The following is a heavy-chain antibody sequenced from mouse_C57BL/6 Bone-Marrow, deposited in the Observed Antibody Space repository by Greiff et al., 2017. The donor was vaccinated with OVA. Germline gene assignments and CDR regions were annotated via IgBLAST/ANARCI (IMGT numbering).Heavy chain of an antibody. CDR3: ASSYYSNYYAMDY. D-gene: IGHD2-5*01. CDR1: GFTFTDYY. Sequence: EVNVVESGGGLVQPGGSLSLSCAASGFTFTDYYMSWVRQPPGKALEWLGFIRNKANGYTTEYSASVKGRFTISRDNSQSILYLQMNALRAEDSATYYCASSYYSNYYAMDYWGQGTSVTVSS. J-gene: IGHJ4*01. CDR2: IRNKANGYTT. V-gene: IGHV7-3*01.